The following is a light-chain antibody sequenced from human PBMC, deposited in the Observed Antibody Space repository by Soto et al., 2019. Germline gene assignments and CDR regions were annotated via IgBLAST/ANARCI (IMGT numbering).Light chain of an antibody. V-gene: IGLV1-47*02. J-gene: IGLJ2*01. Sequence: QSVVTQPPSASGTPGQRVTISCPGSSSNIGRNYIFWYQQVPGTAPKLLMYSTTQRPAGVPDRFSGAKSGTSASLSIRGLRSEDAADYYCAAWDDILSGVVFGGGTKLTVL. CDR2: STT. CDR3: AAWDDILSGVV. CDR1: SSNIGRNY.